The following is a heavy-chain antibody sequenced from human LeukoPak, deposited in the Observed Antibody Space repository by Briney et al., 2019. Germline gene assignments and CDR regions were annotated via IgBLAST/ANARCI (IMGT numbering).Heavy chain of an antibody. Sequence: ASVKVSCKASGYTFTGYYMHWVRQAPGQGLEWMGWINPNSGGTNYAQKFQGRVTMTRDTSISTAYMELSRLRSDDTAVYYCARGGRRLEWLPKKICDFDIWGQETLVTVSS. CDR3: ARGGRRLEWLPKKICDFDI. D-gene: IGHD3-3*01. J-gene: IGHJ3*02. CDR2: INPNSGGT. V-gene: IGHV1-2*02. CDR1: GYTFTGYY.